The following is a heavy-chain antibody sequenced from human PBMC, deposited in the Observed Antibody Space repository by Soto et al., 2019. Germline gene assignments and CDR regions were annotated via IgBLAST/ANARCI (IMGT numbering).Heavy chain of an antibody. CDR2: ISSSSSHI. Sequence: GGSLRLSCAASGFTFSIFSMNWVRQAPGKGLEWVSSISSSSSHIHYADSVKGRFTISRDNAKNSLSLQMNSLRADDTAIYYCARGWDDFGPPIRPYNRFDPWGQGTLVTVSS. CDR3: ARGWDDFGPPIRPYNRFDP. J-gene: IGHJ5*02. CDR1: GFTFSIFS. D-gene: IGHD4-17*01. V-gene: IGHV3-21*01.